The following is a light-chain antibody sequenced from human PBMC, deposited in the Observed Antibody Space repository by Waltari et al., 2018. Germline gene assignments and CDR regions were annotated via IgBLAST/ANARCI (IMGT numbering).Light chain of an antibody. Sequence: DIQMTQSPSSLSASIGDRVAITCRASQDISNYLNWYQQKPGKPPKRLVSDASTLRSGVPLRFSGSGFGTLFTLTISSLQPEDFATYYCLQYKSVPYSFGQGTKVEI. V-gene: IGKV1-17*01. J-gene: IGKJ2*03. CDR2: DAS. CDR1: QDISNY. CDR3: LQYKSVPYS.